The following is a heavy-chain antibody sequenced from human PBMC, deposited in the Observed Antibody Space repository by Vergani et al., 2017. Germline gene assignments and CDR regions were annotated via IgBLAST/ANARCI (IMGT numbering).Heavy chain of an antibody. CDR1: GFSIDNGYY. CDR2: IYRTGRT. D-gene: IGHD3-9*01. Sequence: QVQLQESGPGLVKPSETLSLTCAVSGFSIDNGYYWDWIRQPPGKGLEWIGSIYRTGRTHFKPSLKSRVTISVDTSNNRFSLRLNSLTAADTAVYYCARRSGIVYDIFSGTQYFFDFWGQGTLVTVSS. J-gene: IGHJ4*02. CDR3: ARRSGIVYDIFSGTQYFFDF. V-gene: IGHV4-38-2*01.